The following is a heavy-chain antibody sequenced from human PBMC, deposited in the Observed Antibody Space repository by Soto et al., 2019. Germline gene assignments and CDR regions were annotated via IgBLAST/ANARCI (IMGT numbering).Heavy chain of an antibody. CDR1: GGTFSSYA. CDR3: ARPTGGISSGRYYYGMDV. CDR2: IIPIFGTA. Sequence: QVQLVQSGAEVKKPGSSVKVSCKASGGTFSSYAISWVRQAPGQGLEWMGGIIPIFGTANYAQKFQGRVTSTADESPSTAYMELSSLRSEDTSVDYGARPTGGISSGRYYYGMDVWGQGTTVTVSS. J-gene: IGHJ6*02. V-gene: IGHV1-69*01. D-gene: IGHD6-25*01.